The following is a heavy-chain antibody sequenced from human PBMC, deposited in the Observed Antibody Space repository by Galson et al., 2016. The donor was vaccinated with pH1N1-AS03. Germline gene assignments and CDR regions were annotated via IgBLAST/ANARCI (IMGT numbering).Heavy chain of an antibody. J-gene: IGHJ4*02. V-gene: IGHV1-46*01. Sequence: SVKVSCKASGYTFTRYYVHWVRQAPGQGLEWMGVIDPSGGGTTYAQKFHGRVTMTRDTSTTTAHMELSSLRSEDTAIYYCVAYGSGTQAYFDYWGQGTLVTVSS. CDR1: GYTFTRYY. CDR2: IDPSGGGT. CDR3: VAYGSGTQAYFDY. D-gene: IGHD3-10*01.